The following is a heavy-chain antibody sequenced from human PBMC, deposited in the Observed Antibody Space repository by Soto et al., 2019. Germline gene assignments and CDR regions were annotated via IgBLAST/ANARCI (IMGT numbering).Heavy chain of an antibody. CDR2: IYYSGST. CDR1: GGSISRGDYY. Sequence: QVQLQESGPGLVKPSQTLSLTCTVSGGSISRGDYYWSWIRQPPGKGLEWIGYIYYSGSTYYNPSLKSRVTISVDTSKNQFSLKLSSVTAADTAVYYCARDSITMVRGFDYWGQGTLVTVSS. J-gene: IGHJ4*02. D-gene: IGHD3-10*01. V-gene: IGHV4-30-4*01. CDR3: ARDSITMVRGFDY.